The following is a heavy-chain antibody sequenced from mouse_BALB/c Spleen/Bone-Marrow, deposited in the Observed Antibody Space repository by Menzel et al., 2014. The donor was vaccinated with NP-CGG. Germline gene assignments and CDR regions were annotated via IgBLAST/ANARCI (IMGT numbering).Heavy chain of an antibody. J-gene: IGHJ3*01. Sequence: QVQLQQSGAELVRPGTSVKMSCKAAGYTFXNYWIGWVKQRPGHGLEWIGDIYPGDNYTNYNEKFKGKATLTADTSSSTAYMQLSSLTSEDSAIYYCTRGGYDYTWFAYWGQGTLVTVSA. D-gene: IGHD2-4*01. CDR2: IYPGDNYT. CDR3: TRGGYDYTWFAY. V-gene: IGHV1-63*02. CDR1: GYTFXNYW.